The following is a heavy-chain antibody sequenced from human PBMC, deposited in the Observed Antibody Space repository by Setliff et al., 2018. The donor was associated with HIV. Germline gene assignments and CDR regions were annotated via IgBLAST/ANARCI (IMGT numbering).Heavy chain of an antibody. CDR1: AYSISSGYY. D-gene: IGHD3-22*01. J-gene: IGHJ1*01. CDR2: IYHSGST. CDR3: ARQWRDQYNSGVSTEYFQH. V-gene: IGHV4-38-2*01. Sequence: TLSLTCAVSAYSISSGYYWGWIRQPPGKGLEWIGSIYHSGSTYYNPSPMSRVTISVDTSKNQFSLKLRSVTAADTAVYYCARQWRDQYNSGVSTEYFQHWGLGTLVTVSS.